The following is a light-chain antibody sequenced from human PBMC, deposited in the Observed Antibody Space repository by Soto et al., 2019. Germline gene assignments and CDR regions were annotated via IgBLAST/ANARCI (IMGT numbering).Light chain of an antibody. CDR3: SAYQGRRKYV. Sequence: QSVLTQPASVSGSPGQSITISCTGTSSDVGAYNFVSWHQQHPGKAPKLIIYNVYXRPSGISSRFSGSKSGNTASLTRAGSQGEDEADYYCSAYQGRRKYVFGTVTK. V-gene: IGLV2-14*03. CDR1: SSDVGAYNF. CDR2: NVY. J-gene: IGLJ1*01.